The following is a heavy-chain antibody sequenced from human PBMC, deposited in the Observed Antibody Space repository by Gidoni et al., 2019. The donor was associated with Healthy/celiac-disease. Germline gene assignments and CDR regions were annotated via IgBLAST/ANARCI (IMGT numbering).Heavy chain of an antibody. CDR3: ASEAAAAGLDY. CDR2: INSDGSST. J-gene: IGHJ4*02. D-gene: IGHD6-13*01. CDR1: GFTFRSYW. V-gene: IGHV3-74*01. Sequence: EVKLVESGGGLVQPGGSLRLSCAASGFTFRSYWMHWVRQAPGKGLVWVSRINSDGSSTSYADSVKGRFTISSDNAKNTLYLQMNSLRAEDTAVYYCASEAAAAGLDYWGQGTLVTVSS.